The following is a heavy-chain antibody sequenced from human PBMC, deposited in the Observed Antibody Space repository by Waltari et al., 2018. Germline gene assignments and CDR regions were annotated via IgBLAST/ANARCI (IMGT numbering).Heavy chain of an antibody. J-gene: IGHJ5*02. CDR3: ARGRRELWFGELFGWFDP. D-gene: IGHD3-10*01. V-gene: IGHV1-8*03. CDR1: GYTFTSYD. CDR2: MNPNSGNT. Sequence: QVQLVQSGAEVKKPGASVKVSCKASGYTFTSYDIHWVRQATGQGLEWMGWMNPNSGNTGYAQKFQGRVTITRNTSISTAYMELSSLRSEDTAVYYCARGRRELWFGELFGWFDPWGQGTLVTVSS.